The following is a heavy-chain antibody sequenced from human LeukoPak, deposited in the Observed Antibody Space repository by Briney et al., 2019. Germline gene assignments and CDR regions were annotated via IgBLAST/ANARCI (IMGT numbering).Heavy chain of an antibody. D-gene: IGHD2-2*01. Sequence: PGRSLRLSCAASGFTFSSYGMHWVRQAPGKGLEGVAVIWYDGSNKYYADSVKGRFTISRDNSKNTLYLQMNSLRAEDTAVYYCARDGRYCSSTSCYAGFDYWGQGTLVTVSS. CDR2: IWYDGSNK. V-gene: IGHV3-33*01. CDR1: GFTFSSYG. J-gene: IGHJ4*02. CDR3: ARDGRYCSSTSCYAGFDY.